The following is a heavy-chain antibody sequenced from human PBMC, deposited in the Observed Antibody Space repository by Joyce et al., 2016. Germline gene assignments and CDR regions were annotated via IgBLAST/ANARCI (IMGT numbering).Heavy chain of an antibody. CDR2: INPDRGDT. CDR1: GFSFSGYY. V-gene: IGHV1-2*02. J-gene: IGHJ4*02. D-gene: IGHD4-23*01. Sequence: QVQLVQSGAEVKKPGASVKVSCKASGFSFSGYYIHWVRQAPGQGLEWMGLINPDRGDTIYAQKFQGRVTMTRDTSISTVYLELGRLTSDDTALYYCAREYGGTFYFDYWGQVTLVTVSS. CDR3: AREYGGTFYFDY.